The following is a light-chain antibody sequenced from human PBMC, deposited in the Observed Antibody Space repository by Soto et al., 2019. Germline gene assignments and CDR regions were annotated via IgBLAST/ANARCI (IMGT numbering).Light chain of an antibody. Sequence: QSALTQPASVSGSPGQSITISCTGTSSDVGGYNYVSWYQQHPGKAPKLMIYDVSNRPSGVSDRFSGSKSGNTASLTISGLQAEDEADYDCSSYTSGSTLVVFGGGTKLTVL. V-gene: IGLV2-14*01. CDR2: DVS. J-gene: IGLJ2*01. CDR3: SSYTSGSTLVV. CDR1: SSDVGGYNY.